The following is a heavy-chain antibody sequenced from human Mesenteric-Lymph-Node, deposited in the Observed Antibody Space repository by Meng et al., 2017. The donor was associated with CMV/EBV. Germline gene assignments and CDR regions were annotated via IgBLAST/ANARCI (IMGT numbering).Heavy chain of an antibody. J-gene: IGHJ4*02. CDR1: GLAFSSRA. V-gene: IGHV3-23*01. Sequence: GGSLTLSCAASGLAFSSRAMSWVRQGPGKGLEWVSSISGNGGNTYYADSVKGRFTITRENSKNTLYLQMNSLGADDTAIYYCAKDRGAGIAAAKTDYWGQGTLVTVSS. CDR2: ISGNGGNT. CDR3: AKDRGAGIAAAKTDY. D-gene: IGHD6-25*01.